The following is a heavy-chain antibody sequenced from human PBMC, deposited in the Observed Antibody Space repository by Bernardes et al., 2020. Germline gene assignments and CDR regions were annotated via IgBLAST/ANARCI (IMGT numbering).Heavy chain of an antibody. J-gene: IGHJ6*03. CDR3: ARDGGGLYYFYYCMDV. CDR1: GFSFQTYA. CDR2: ISGGGGST. D-gene: IGHD3-16*01. V-gene: IGHV3-23*01. Sequence: GGSLDLSCAASGFSFQTYAMSWVRQAPGKGLEWVSVISGGGGSTDYAPSVKGRFSISRDNSKNTVYLQLNSLRAEDTAVYYCARDGGGLYYFYYCMDVWGKGTTVTVSS.